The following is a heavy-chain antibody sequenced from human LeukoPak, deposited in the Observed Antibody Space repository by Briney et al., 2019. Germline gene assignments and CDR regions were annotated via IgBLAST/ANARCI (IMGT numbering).Heavy chain of an antibody. J-gene: IGHJ4*02. CDR2: INPKNGGS. CDR1: GYTFTGYY. CDR3: ARAPGAAAGRSPHSY. V-gene: IGHV1-2*02. Sequence: ASVKVSCKASGYTFTGYYMHWVRQAPGQGLEWVGWINPKNGGSNYAQKLQGRVTMTTDTSTSTAYMELRSLRSDDTAVYYCARAPGAAAGRSPHSYWGQGTLVIVSS. D-gene: IGHD6-13*01.